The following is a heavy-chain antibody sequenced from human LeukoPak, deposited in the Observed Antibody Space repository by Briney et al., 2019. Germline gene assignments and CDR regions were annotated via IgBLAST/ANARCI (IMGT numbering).Heavy chain of an antibody. Sequence: ASVKVSCKASGYTFTSYGINWVRQAPGQGLEWMGWINPNNGGTNYAQKFQGRVTMTRDTSISTAYMELSRLRSDDTAVYYCARIRTREEGMDYWGQGTLVTVSS. CDR1: GYTFTSYG. V-gene: IGHV1-2*02. CDR3: ARIRTREEGMDY. J-gene: IGHJ4*02. D-gene: IGHD6-13*01. CDR2: INPNNGGT.